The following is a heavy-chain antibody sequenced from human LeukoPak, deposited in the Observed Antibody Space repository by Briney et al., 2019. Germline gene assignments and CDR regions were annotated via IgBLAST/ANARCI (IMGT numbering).Heavy chain of an antibody. CDR3: ARDDSVYRIAAAGTNY. J-gene: IGHJ4*02. V-gene: IGHV3-7*01. CDR1: GFTFSYYW. D-gene: IGHD6-13*01. Sequence: GGSLRLSCAASGFTFSYYWMSWVRQAPGKGLEWVANIKQDGSEKYYVDSVKGRFTISRDNAKNSLYLQMNSLRAEDTAVYYCARDDSVYRIAAAGTNYWGQGTLVTVSS. CDR2: IKQDGSEK.